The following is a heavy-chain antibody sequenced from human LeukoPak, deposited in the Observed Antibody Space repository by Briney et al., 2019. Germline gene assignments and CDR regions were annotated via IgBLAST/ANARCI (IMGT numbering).Heavy chain of an antibody. CDR2: INHSGST. CDR3: ARENREGHCSGVTCYSDWFAP. D-gene: IGHD2-15*01. CDR1: GGSFSGYY. J-gene: IGHJ5*02. V-gene: IGHV4-34*01. Sequence: SETLSLTCAVYGGSFSGYYWSWIRQPPGKGLEWIGEINHSGSTNYNPSLKSRVTISVDTSKNQFSLKLSSVTAADTAVYYCARENREGHCSGVTCYSDWFAPWGQGTLVTVSS.